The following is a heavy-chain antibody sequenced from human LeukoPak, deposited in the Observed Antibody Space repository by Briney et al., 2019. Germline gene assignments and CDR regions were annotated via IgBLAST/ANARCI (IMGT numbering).Heavy chain of an antibody. J-gene: IGHJ5*02. V-gene: IGHV1-69*04. CDR3: ARDHADTVVVPAAILNPYNWFDP. D-gene: IGHD2-2*01. CDR1: GGTFSSYT. Sequence: ASVKLSCKASGGTFSSYTISWVRQAPGQGLEWMGRIIPILGIANYAQKFQGRVTITADKSTSTAYMELSSLRSEDTAVYYCARDHADTVVVPAAILNPYNWFDPWGQGTLVTVSS. CDR2: IIPILGIA.